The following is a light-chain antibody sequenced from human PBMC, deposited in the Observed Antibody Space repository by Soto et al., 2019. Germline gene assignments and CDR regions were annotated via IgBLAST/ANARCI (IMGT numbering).Light chain of an antibody. CDR1: QSVSSN. CDR2: GAS. CDR3: QQRSNWPRT. V-gene: IGKV3-15*01. J-gene: IGKJ1*01. Sequence: EIVMTQSPATLSVSPWERATLSCRASQSVSSNLAWYQQKPGQAPRPLIYGASTRATGIPARFSGSGSGTDFTLTISSLEPEDFAVYYCQQRSNWPRTFGQGTKVDIK.